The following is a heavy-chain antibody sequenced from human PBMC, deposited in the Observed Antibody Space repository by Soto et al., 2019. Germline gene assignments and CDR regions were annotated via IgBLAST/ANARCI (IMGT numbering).Heavy chain of an antibody. J-gene: IGHJ6*03. V-gene: IGHV3-53*04. D-gene: IGHD2-15*01. CDR1: GFTVSSNY. CDR2: IYSGGST. CDR3: ARVGVAATFYYYYYMDV. Sequence: GGSLRLSCAASGFTVSSNYMSWVRQAPGKGLEWVSVIYSGGSTYYADSVKGRFTISRHNSKNTLYLQMNSLRAEDTAVYYCARVGVAATFYYYYYMDVWGKGTTVTVSS.